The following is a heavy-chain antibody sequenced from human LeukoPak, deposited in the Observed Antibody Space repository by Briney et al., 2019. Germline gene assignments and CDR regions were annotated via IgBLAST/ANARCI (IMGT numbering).Heavy chain of an antibody. J-gene: IGHJ6*03. V-gene: IGHV3-23*01. CDR2: ISGSGGST. Sequence: PGGSLRLSCAASGFTFSSYAMSWVRQAPGKGLDWVSAISGSGGSTYCADSVKGRFTISRDNSKNTLYLQMNSLRAEDTAVYYCAKVSNGLQSPTGLYYYYMDVWGKGTTVTVSS. D-gene: IGHD1-1*01. CDR1: GFTFSSYA. CDR3: AKVSNGLQSPTGLYYYYMDV.